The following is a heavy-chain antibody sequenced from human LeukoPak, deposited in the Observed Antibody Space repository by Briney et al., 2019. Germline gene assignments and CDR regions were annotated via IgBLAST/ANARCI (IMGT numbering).Heavy chain of an antibody. CDR3: ARMSAFSNDY. J-gene: IGHJ4*02. V-gene: IGHV4-34*01. CDR2: INHSGST. CDR1: GGSFSDYY. D-gene: IGHD4-11*01. Sequence: SETLSLTCAVYGGSFSDYYWSWIRQPPGKGLEWIGEINHSGSTNYNPSLKSRVTISIDTSKNQFSLKVSSVTAADTAVYYCARMSAFSNDYWGQGTPVSVSS.